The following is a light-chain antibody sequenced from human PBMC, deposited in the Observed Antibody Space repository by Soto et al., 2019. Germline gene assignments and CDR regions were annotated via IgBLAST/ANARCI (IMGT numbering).Light chain of an antibody. CDR1: QSVSSY. J-gene: IGKJ1*01. CDR2: DAS. CDR3: QQYGSSPFT. Sequence: EIVLTQSPATLSLSPGERATLSCRASQSVSSYLAWYQQKPGQAPRLLIYDASNRATGIPARFSGSGSGTDFTLTISSLEPEDFAVFYCQQYGSSPFTFGLGTKVDI. V-gene: IGKV3-11*01.